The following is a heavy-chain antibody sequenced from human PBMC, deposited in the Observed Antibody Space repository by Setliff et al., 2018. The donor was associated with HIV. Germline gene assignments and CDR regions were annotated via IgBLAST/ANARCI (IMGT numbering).Heavy chain of an antibody. J-gene: IGHJ4*02. Sequence: SETLSLTCSVSGISINGYYWSWIRQPPGKGLEWIGNIYYGSTHYNPSFEGRVTISVDTSKNQFSLRLNSVIAADTAVYYCARKTEYYYDTSGFNPYAFDNWGQGTLVTVSS. V-gene: IGHV4-59*12. CDR1: GISINGYY. CDR3: ARKTEYYYDTSGFNPYAFDN. CDR2: IYYGST. D-gene: IGHD3-22*01.